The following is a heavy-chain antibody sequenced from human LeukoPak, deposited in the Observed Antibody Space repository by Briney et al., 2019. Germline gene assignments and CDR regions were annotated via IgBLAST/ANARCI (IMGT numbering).Heavy chain of an antibody. CDR3: AGVVPGYYFDY. D-gene: IGHD3-10*01. J-gene: IGHJ4*02. V-gene: IGHV4-34*01. CDR1: GGSFSGYY. CDR2: INHSGST. Sequence: SETLSLTCAVYGGSFSGYYWSWIRQPPGKGLEWIGEINHSGSTNYNPSLKSRVTISVDTSKNQFSLKLSSVTAADTAVYYCAGVVPGYYFDYWGQGTLVTVSS.